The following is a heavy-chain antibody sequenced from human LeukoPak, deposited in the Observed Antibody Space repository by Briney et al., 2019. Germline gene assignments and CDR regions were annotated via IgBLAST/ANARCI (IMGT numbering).Heavy chain of an antibody. CDR2: ISSSDSTI. D-gene: IGHD2-15*01. CDR3: AKAPVTSCRGAFCYSFDY. CDR1: GFTFSNYE. V-gene: IGHV3-48*03. Sequence: PGGSLRLSCAASGFTFSNYEMNWVRQAPGKGLEWVSYISSSDSTIYYADSVKGRFTISRDNAKNSLYLQMNSLRAEDTAVYYCAKAPVTSCRGAFCYSFDYWGQGTLVTVSS. J-gene: IGHJ4*02.